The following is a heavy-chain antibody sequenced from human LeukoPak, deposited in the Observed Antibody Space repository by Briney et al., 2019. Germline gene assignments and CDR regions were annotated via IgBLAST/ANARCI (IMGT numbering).Heavy chain of an antibody. V-gene: IGHV5-51*01. J-gene: IGHJ1*01. CDR1: GYSFTSYW. Sequence: GASLKISCKGSGYSFTSYWIGWVRQLPGKGLEWMGIIYPGDSDTRYSPSFQGQVTISADKSISTAYLQWSSLKASDTAMYYCARQAVPVAKYFQYWGQGTLVTVSS. D-gene: IGHD2-2*01. CDR2: IYPGDSDT. CDR3: ARQAVPVAKYFQY.